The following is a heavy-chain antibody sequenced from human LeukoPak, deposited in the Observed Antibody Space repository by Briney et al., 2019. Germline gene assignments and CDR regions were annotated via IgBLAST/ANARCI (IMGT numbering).Heavy chain of an antibody. J-gene: IGHJ5*02. CDR2: ISAYNGNT. CDR1: GYTFTSYG. D-gene: IGHD3-9*01. V-gene: IGHV1-18*01. Sequence: ASVKVSCKASGYTFTSYGISWVRQAPGQGLEWMGWISAYNGNTNYAQKLQGRVTMTPDTSTSTAYMELRSLRSDDTAVYYCARDLLRYFDWPLARNWFDPWGQGTLVTVSS. CDR3: ARDLLRYFDWPLARNWFDP.